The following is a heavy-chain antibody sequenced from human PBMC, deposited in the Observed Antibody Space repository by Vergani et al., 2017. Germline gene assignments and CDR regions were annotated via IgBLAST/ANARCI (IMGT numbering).Heavy chain of an antibody. J-gene: IGHJ4*02. V-gene: IGHV5-51*01. CDR3: ARHTTYTDS. D-gene: IGHD1-1*01. Sequence: EVELVQSGPEMRKPGESLKISCKGSEYSFGNYWIVWVRQMPGKGLEWMGIIYPADSDTRYSPSSQGQVTISGDKSISTAFLQWDSLKASDTALYYCARHTTYTDSWGQGTLVTVSS. CDR1: EYSFGNYW. CDR2: IYPADSDT.